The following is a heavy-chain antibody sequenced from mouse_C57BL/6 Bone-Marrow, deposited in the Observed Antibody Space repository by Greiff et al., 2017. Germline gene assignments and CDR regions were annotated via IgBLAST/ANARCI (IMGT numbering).Heavy chain of an antibody. CDR2: IYPRSGNT. Sequence: QVQLQQSGAGLARPGASVKLSCTASGYTFTSYGISWVKQRPGQGLEWIGEIYPRSGNTYYTENFKGKATLTADKSSSTAYIDLRSLTSEESAVYCCARKGGLLRRYYAMDYWGQGTSVTVSS. CDR1: GYTFTSYG. D-gene: IGHD1-1*01. J-gene: IGHJ4*01. CDR3: ARKGGLLRRYYAMDY. V-gene: IGHV1-81*01.